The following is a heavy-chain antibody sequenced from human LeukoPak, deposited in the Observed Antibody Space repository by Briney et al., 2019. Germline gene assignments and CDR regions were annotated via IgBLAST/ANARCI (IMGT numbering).Heavy chain of an antibody. CDR1: GFTFSSYE. CDR2: ISSSGSTI. V-gene: IGHV3-48*03. J-gene: IGHJ3*02. D-gene: IGHD7-27*01. CDR3: ARDPGDAFDI. Sequence: GGSLRLSCAASGFTFSSYEMNWVRQAPGKGLEWVSYISSSGSTIYYADSVKGRFTISGDNAKNSLYLQMNSLRAEDTAVYYCARDPGDAFDIWGQGTMVTVSS.